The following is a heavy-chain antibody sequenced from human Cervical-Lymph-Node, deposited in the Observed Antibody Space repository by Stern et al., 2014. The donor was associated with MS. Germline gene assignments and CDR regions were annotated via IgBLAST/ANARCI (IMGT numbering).Heavy chain of an antibody. V-gene: IGHV3-23*04. Sequence: EVQLVESGGGLVQPGGSLRLSCAASGFTFSSYAMSWVRQAPGKGLESVSAISGSGGSTYHADPVKGRFPISRDNSKNQLYLQMNSLRAEDTAVYYCAKTYEITSLGGGYWGQGTLVTVSS. CDR2: ISGSGGST. CDR3: AKTYEITSLGGGY. CDR1: GFTFSSYA. D-gene: IGHD3-16*01. J-gene: IGHJ4*02.